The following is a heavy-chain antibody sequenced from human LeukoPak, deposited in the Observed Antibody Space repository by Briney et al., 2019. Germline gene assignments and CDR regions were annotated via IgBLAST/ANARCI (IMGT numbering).Heavy chain of an antibody. V-gene: IGHV4-4*07. Sequence: SETLSLTCTVSGDSITNYYWSWIRQPAGKGLEWIGRIYDTGTTNYNPSLKSRVTMSVDTPKNQFFLNLTSVTAADTAVYSCARDSGRHFDYWGQGSLVTVSS. CDR2: IYDTGTT. CDR1: GDSITNYY. D-gene: IGHD2-8*02. CDR3: ARDSGRHFDY. J-gene: IGHJ4*02.